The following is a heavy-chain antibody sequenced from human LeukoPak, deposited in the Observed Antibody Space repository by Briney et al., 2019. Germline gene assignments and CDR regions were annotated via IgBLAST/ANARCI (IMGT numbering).Heavy chain of an antibody. Sequence: PSETLSLTCTVSGGSLSSYYWSWIRQPPGKGLEWIGYIYYSGSTNYNPSLKSRVTISVDTSKNQFSLKLSSVTAADTAVYYCARDFGGYPIDAFDIWGQGTMVTVSS. CDR2: IYYSGST. D-gene: IGHD3-22*01. V-gene: IGHV4-59*01. CDR1: GGSLSSYY. J-gene: IGHJ3*02. CDR3: ARDFGGYPIDAFDI.